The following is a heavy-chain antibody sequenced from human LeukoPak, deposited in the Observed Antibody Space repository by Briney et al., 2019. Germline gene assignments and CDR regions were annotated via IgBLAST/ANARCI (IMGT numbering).Heavy chain of an antibody. CDR1: GGSISSYY. CDR2: IYTSGST. CDR3: ARALLAAFGGGNASDAFDI. V-gene: IGHV4-4*07. D-gene: IGHD2-21*01. J-gene: IGHJ3*02. Sequence: SETLSLTCTVSGGSISSYYWSWIRQPAGKGLEWIGRIYTSGSTNYNPSLKSRVTMSVDTSKNQFSLKLSSVTAADTAVYYCARALLAAFGGGNASDAFDIWGQGTMVTVSS.